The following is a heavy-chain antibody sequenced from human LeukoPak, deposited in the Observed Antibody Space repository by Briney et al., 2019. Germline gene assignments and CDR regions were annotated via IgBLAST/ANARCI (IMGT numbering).Heavy chain of an antibody. CDR3: ARDPCSGGSCYLYY. Sequence: PGRSLRLSCAASGFTFSSYGMHWVRQAPGKGLEWVAVIWYDGSNKYYADSVKGRFTISSDNSKNTLYLQMNSLRAEDTAVYYCARDPCSGGSCYLYYWGQGTLVTVSS. J-gene: IGHJ4*02. CDR1: GFTFSSYG. D-gene: IGHD2-15*01. CDR2: IWYDGSNK. V-gene: IGHV3-33*01.